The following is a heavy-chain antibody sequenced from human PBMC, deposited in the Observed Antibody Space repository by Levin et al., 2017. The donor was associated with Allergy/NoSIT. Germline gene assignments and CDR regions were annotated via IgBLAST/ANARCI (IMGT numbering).Heavy chain of an antibody. CDR1: GFTFSSYG. CDR3: ARDPSFWDIDY. D-gene: IGHD3-16*01. V-gene: IGHV3-33*01. CDR2: IWYDGSNK. Sequence: GGSLRLSCAASGFTFSSYGMHWVRQAPGKGLEWVAVIWYDGSNKYYADSVKGRFTISRDNSKNTLYLQMNSLRAEDTAVYYCARDPSFWDIDYWGQGTLVTVSS. J-gene: IGHJ4*02.